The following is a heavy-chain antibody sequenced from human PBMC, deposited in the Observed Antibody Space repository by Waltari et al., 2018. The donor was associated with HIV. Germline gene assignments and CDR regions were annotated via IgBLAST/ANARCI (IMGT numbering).Heavy chain of an antibody. CDR2: INPYTGDT. Sequence: QVQLLQSAAEVKKPVASVNVSCKASGYTFIGHYMHWVRQAPVQGLEWMGRINPYTGDTKYAQRFQGRVTMTRETSISTVYMDLSRLRSDDTAVYYCARVGWVGDDAFDIWGQGTMVTVSS. J-gene: IGHJ3*02. D-gene: IGHD1-26*01. V-gene: IGHV1-2*06. CDR1: GYTFIGHY. CDR3: ARVGWVGDDAFDI.